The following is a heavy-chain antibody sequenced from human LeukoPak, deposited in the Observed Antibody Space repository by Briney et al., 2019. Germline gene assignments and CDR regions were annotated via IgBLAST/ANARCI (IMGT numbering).Heavy chain of an antibody. CDR2: IKEDGSEK. V-gene: IGHV3-7*01. D-gene: IGHD1-1*01. CDR1: GFTFSSYW. Sequence: GGSLRLSCAASGFTFSSYWMSWVRQAPGKGLEWVANIKEDGSEKYYVDSVKGRFTISRDNAKNALYLQMNSLRAEDTAVYYCANEGGGAFDFWGQGTMVTVSS. CDR3: ANEGGGAFDF. J-gene: IGHJ3*01.